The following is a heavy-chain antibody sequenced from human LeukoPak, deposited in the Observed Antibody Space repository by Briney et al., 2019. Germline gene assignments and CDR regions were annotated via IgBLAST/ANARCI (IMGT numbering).Heavy chain of an antibody. CDR3: ARQRDSGSYAAFDN. CDR2: IKKDGSEK. CDR1: GFTFSSYW. V-gene: IGHV3-7*02. Sequence: GGSLILSCAASGFTFSSYWMNWVRQAPGKGLEWVANIKKDGSEKYYVDSVKGRFTISRDNAKNSLYLQMNSLRGEDTAVYYCARQRDSGSYAAFDNWGQGTLVTVSS. D-gene: IGHD1-26*01. J-gene: IGHJ4*02.